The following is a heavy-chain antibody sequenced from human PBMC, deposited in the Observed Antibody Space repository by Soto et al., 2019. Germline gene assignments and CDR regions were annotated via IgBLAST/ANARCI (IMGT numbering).Heavy chain of an antibody. CDR3: AMVDVYVTPSPQDV. V-gene: IGHV1-18*01. CDR2: INTYNGNT. J-gene: IGHJ6*04. CDR1: GYTFTRYG. D-gene: IGHD3-16*01. Sequence: QVQLVQSGAEVKNPGASVKVSCKASGYTFTRYGIGWARQAPGQGLEWMGWINTYNGNTNYAQNVQGRVTLTTDTSTSTAYMELRSLRSNDTAIYYCAMVDVYVTPSPQDVWGKGTTVIVPS.